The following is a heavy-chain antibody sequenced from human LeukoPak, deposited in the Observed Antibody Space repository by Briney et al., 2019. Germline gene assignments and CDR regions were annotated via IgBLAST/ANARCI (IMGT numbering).Heavy chain of an antibody. V-gene: IGHV4-59*01. J-gene: IGHJ3*02. CDR3: VRLQPNTGEWAFDI. Sequence: PSETLSLTCTVSGGSISSYYWSWIRQPPGEGLEWIGYIPNSGSTNYNPSLKSRVTISVDTSKNQLSLKLSYVTAADTAVYHCVRLQPNTGEWAFDIWGQGTMVSVSS. CDR2: IPNSGST. CDR1: GGSISSYY. D-gene: IGHD1-1*01.